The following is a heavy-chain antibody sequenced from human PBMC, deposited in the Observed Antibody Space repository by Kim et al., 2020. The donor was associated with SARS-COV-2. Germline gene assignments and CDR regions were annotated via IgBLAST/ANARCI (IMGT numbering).Heavy chain of an antibody. Sequence: GGSLRLSCAASGFTFSKHRMNWVRQAPGKGLEWVAYISPRSDIFYADSVKGRFTISRDNAKNSLYLQMNRLRDEDTAAYFCARGLSPSYYDFWTGYSKGQYFYYALDVWGPGTTVTVSS. V-gene: IGHV3-48*02. CDR1: GFTFSKHR. D-gene: IGHD3-3*01. CDR2: ISPRSDI. CDR3: ARGLSPSYYDFWTGYSKGQYFYYALDV. J-gene: IGHJ6*02.